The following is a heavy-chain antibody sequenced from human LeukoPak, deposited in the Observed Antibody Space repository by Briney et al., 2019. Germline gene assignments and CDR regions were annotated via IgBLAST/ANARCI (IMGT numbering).Heavy chain of an antibody. V-gene: IGHV3-21*01. J-gene: IGHJ6*03. D-gene: IGHD4-11*01. Sequence: PGGSLRLSCAACGFTFSHYSIDWVRQAPGKGLERVASITSSSSHIYYADSVKGRFTISRDNAKNEVYLQMNSLRAEDTAIYYCARVMMGATVTTFHYYCMDVWGVGTTDTVSS. CDR3: ARVMMGATVTTFHYYCMDV. CDR2: ITSSSSHI. CDR1: GFTFSHYS.